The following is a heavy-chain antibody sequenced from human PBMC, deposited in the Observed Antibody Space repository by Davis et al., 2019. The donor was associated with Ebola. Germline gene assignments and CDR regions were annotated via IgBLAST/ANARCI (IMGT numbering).Heavy chain of an antibody. D-gene: IGHD1-1*01. CDR1: GGTFSSYA. Sequence: AASVKVSCKASGGTFSSYAISWVRQAPGQGLEWMGGIIPILGIANYAQKFQGRVTITADESTSTAYMELSSLRSEDTAVYYCAREAPLQKSYNNWFDPWGQGTLVTVSS. CDR2: IIPILGIA. CDR3: AREAPLQKSYNNWFDP. J-gene: IGHJ5*02. V-gene: IGHV1-69*10.